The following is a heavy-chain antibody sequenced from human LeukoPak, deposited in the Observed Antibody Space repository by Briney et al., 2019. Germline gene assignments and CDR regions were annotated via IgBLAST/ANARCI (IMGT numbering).Heavy chain of an antibody. CDR3: AKDLGYSISWSDAFDI. J-gene: IGHJ3*02. Sequence: GGSLRLSCAASGFTFSSYAMSWVRQAPAKGLDWVSTITGSGGTTYYADSVKGRFTISRDNSKNTLYLQMNSLRAEDTAVYYCAKDLGYSISWSDAFDIWGQGTMVTVSS. CDR1: GFTFSSYA. CDR2: ITGSGGTT. V-gene: IGHV3-23*01. D-gene: IGHD6-13*01.